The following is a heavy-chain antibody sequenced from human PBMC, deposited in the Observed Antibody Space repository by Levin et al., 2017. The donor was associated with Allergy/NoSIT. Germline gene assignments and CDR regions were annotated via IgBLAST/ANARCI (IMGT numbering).Heavy chain of an antibody. CDR1: GFSFVNYA. J-gene: IGHJ5*02. D-gene: IGHD6-13*01. CDR2: ISGHSAGT. CDR3: GKGAAAAADNWFDA. Sequence: GSLRLSCASSGFSFVNYAMGWVRQAPGKGLEWVSAISGHSAGTYYADSVKGRFTISRDNSKNTLFLQMNNLRVEDTAIYYCGKGAAAAADNWFDAWGQGTLVILSA. V-gene: IGHV3-23*01.